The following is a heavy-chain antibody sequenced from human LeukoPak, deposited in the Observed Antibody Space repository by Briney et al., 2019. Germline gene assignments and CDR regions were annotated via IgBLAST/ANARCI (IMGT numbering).Heavy chain of an antibody. V-gene: IGHV1-24*01. Sequence: GASVKVSCKASGYTFTSYYMHWVRQAPGKGLEWMGGFDPEDGETIYAQKFQGRVTMTEDTSTDTAYMELSSLRSEDTAVYYCATDSTGSSWYRDWFDPWGQGTLVTVSS. CDR2: FDPEDGET. D-gene: IGHD6-13*01. CDR3: ATDSTGSSWYRDWFDP. CDR1: GYTFTSYY. J-gene: IGHJ5*02.